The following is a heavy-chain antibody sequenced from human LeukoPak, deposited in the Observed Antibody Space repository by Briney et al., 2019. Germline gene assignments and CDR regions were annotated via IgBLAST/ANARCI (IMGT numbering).Heavy chain of an antibody. V-gene: IGHV3-74*01. Sequence: GGSLRLSCAASGFTFSNYWMHWVRQAPGKGLVWVSRINSDGSSTTYADSVKGRFTISRDNAKNTLYLQMNSLRAEDTAVYYCARDYGRSRDYGMDDWGQGTTVTVSS. CDR3: ARDYGRSRDYGMDD. J-gene: IGHJ6*02. D-gene: IGHD3-10*01. CDR2: INSDGSST. CDR1: GFTFSNYW.